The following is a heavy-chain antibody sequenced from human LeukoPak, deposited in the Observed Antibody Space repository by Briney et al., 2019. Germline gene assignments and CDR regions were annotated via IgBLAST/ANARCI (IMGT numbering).Heavy chain of an antibody. CDR2: LSDSGSST. D-gene: IGHD3-10*01. V-gene: IGHV3-23*01. CDR1: GFTFSNYA. J-gene: IGHJ6*02. Sequence: GGSLRLSCAASGFTFSNYAMSWVRQAPGRGLDWVSTLSDSGSSTYYADSAKGRFTISRDNSKNTLYLQMDSLRVEDTATYYCAKVPYSDYGSGRPPFMDVWGQGTTVAVPS. CDR3: AKVPYSDYGSGRPPFMDV.